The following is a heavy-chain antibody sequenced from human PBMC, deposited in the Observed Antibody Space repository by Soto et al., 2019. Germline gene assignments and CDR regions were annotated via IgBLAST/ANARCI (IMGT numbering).Heavy chain of an antibody. J-gene: IGHJ4*02. V-gene: IGHV3-23*01. CDR3: AKDGEGATIVYYFDY. CDR1: GFTFSSYA. CDR2: ISGSGGST. D-gene: IGHD5-12*01. Sequence: GSLRLSCAASGFTFSSYAMSWVRQAPGKGLEWVSAISGSGGSTYYADSVKGRFTISRDNSKNTLYLQMNSLRAEDTAVYYCAKDGEGATIVYYFDYWGQGTLVTVSS.